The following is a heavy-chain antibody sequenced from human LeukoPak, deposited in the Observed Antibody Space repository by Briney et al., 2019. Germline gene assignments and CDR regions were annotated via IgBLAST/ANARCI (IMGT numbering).Heavy chain of an antibody. CDR2: ISGSGGST. Sequence: GSLRLSCAASGFTFSSYAMSWVRQAPGKGLEWVSAISGSGGSTYYADSVKGRFTISRDNSKNTLYLQMNSLRAEDTAVYYCAKSLYSSGWYANSGGLNPGFDYWGQGTLVTVSP. D-gene: IGHD6-19*01. CDR3: AKSLYSSGWYANSGGLNPGFDY. V-gene: IGHV3-23*01. J-gene: IGHJ4*02. CDR1: GFTFSSYA.